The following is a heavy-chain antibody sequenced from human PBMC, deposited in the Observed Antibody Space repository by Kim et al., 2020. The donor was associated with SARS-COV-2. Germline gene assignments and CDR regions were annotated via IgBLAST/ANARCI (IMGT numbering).Heavy chain of an antibody. J-gene: IGHJ2*01. D-gene: IGHD6-19*01. CDR2: FIPILEKV. CDR1: GGTFSNYP. V-gene: IGHV1-69*04. CDR3: ARENEVAGGYWYFDL. Sequence: SVKVSCKASGGTFSNYPISWVRQAPGQGLEWMGRFIPILEKVDHAQKFQGRLTITADTPTSTAYMDLSSLTSEDTAVYYCARENEVAGGYWYFDLWGRG.